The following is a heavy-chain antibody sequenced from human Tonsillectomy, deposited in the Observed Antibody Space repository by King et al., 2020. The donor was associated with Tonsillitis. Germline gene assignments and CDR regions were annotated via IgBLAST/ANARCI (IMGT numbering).Heavy chain of an antibody. V-gene: IGHV1-18*01. J-gene: IGHJ6*03. Sequence: QLVQSGAEVNKPGAAVKVSCKASDYSFISYGISWVRQAPGQGLEWMGWISPYNGNTNYAQKLQGRVTMTTETSTSTAYMELRSLRSDDTAVYYCARDSDSSGYSYVSYFFYYMDVWGKGTTVTVSS. D-gene: IGHD3-22*01. CDR2: ISPYNGNT. CDR3: ARDSDSSGYSYVSYFFYYMDV. CDR1: DYSFISYG.